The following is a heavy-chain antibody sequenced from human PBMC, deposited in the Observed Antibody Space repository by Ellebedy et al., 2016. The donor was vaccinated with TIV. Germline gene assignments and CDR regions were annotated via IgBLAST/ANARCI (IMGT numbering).Heavy chain of an antibody. Sequence: SETLSLXXTVSGGSISSYYWSWIRQPPGKGLEWIGYIYYSGSTNYNPSLKSRVTISVDTSKNQFSLKLSSVTAADTAVYYCARVDLTPRAFGAFDIWGQGTMVTVSS. J-gene: IGHJ3*02. CDR1: GGSISSYY. V-gene: IGHV4-59*13. CDR3: ARVDLTPRAFGAFDI. CDR2: IYYSGST. D-gene: IGHD1-14*01.